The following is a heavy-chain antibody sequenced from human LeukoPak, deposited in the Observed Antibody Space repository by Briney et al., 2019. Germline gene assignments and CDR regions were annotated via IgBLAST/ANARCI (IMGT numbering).Heavy chain of an antibody. D-gene: IGHD2/OR15-2a*01. J-gene: IGHJ6*02. Sequence: GGSLRLSCAASGFTFSSYAMHWVRQAPGKGLEWVAVISYDRSNKYYADSVKGRFTISRDNSKNTLYLQMNSLRAEDTAVYYCARRVSGALSVSYYYYGMDVWGQGTTVTVSS. V-gene: IGHV3-30-3*01. CDR1: GFTFSSYA. CDR3: ARRVSGALSVSYYYYGMDV. CDR2: ISYDRSNK.